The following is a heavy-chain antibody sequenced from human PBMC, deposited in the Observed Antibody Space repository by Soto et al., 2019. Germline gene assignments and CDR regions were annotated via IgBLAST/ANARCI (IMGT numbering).Heavy chain of an antibody. D-gene: IGHD6-13*01. CDR3: ASGKAYSSSWTGNYYYGMDV. CDR2: IYYSGST. J-gene: IGHJ6*02. V-gene: IGHV4-31*03. CDR1: GVSISSGGYY. Sequence: QVQLQESGPGLVKPSQTLSLTCTVSGVSISSGGYYWSWIRQHPGKGLEWIGYIYYSGSTYYNPSLKSRVTIAVDTSKNQFSLKLSSVTAADTAVYYCASGKAYSSSWTGNYYYGMDVWGQGTTVTVSS.